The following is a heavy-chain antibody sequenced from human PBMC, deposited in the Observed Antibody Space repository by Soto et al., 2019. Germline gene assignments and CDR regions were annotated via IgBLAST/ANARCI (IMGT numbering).Heavy chain of an antibody. V-gene: IGHV3-30-3*01. J-gene: IGHJ6*02. Sequence: GGSLRLSCAASGFTFSSYAMHWVRQAPGKGLEWVAVISYDGSNKYYADSVKGRFTISRDNSKNTLYLQMNSLRAEDTAVYYCARGILEWLGVRFEDYYYGMDVWGQGTTVTVSS. D-gene: IGHD3-3*01. CDR2: ISYDGSNK. CDR3: ARGILEWLGVRFEDYYYGMDV. CDR1: GFTFSSYA.